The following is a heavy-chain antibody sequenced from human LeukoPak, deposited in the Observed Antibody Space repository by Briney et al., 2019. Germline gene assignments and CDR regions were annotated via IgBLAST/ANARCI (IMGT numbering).Heavy chain of an antibody. CDR1: GGSISSYY. Sequence: SETLSLTCTVSGGSISSYYWSWVRQPPGKGLGWIGYVSYSGSTDYNPSLKSRVIISIDTSKNQFSLRLSSVTAADTAVYYCARENDRYGRIDYWGQGTQVTVSS. CDR2: VSYSGST. CDR3: ARENDRYGRIDY. D-gene: IGHD5-18*01. J-gene: IGHJ4*02. V-gene: IGHV4-59*01.